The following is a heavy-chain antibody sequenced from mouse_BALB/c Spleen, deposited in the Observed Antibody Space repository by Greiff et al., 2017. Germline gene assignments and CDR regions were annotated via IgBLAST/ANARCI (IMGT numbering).Heavy chain of an antibody. CDR1: GYTFTSYW. J-gene: IGHJ1*01. V-gene: IGHV1-87*01. Sequence: VQLQQSGAELARPGASVKLSCKASGYTFTSYWMHWVKQRPGQGLEWIGAIYPGDGDTRYTQKFKGKATLTADKSSSTAYMQLSSLASEDSAVYYCARTDYYGSSSYWYFDVWGAGTTVTVSS. CDR2: IYPGDGDT. CDR3: ARTDYYGSSSYWYFDV. D-gene: IGHD1-1*01.